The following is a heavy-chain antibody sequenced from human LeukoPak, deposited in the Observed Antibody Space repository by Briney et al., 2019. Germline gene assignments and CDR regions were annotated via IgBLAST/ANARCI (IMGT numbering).Heavy chain of an antibody. CDR1: GFTFSSYA. CDR3: ARGGLYGDYRLDY. V-gene: IGHV3-30-3*01. J-gene: IGHJ4*02. CDR2: ISYDGSNK. D-gene: IGHD4-17*01. Sequence: GGSLRLSCTASGFTFSSYAMHWVRQAPGKGLEWVAVISYDGSNKYYADSVKGRFTISRDNSKNTLYLQMNSLRAEDTAVYYCARGGLYGDYRLDYWGQGTLVTVSS.